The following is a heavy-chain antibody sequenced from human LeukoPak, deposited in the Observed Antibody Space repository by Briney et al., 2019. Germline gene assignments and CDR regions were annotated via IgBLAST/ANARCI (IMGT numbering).Heavy chain of an antibody. V-gene: IGHV3-21*01. J-gene: IGHJ4*02. Sequence: GGSLRLSCAASGFTFTTYSMTWVRQAPGKGLEGVSIISADGLKCLYTLSRDDAKNLLNLDMNSLRAQDTAVYYCARGHTAVTRHFDFWRQGTLVTVSS. D-gene: IGHD4-17*01. CDR2: I. CDR1: GFTFTTYS. CDR3: ARGHTAVTRHFDF.